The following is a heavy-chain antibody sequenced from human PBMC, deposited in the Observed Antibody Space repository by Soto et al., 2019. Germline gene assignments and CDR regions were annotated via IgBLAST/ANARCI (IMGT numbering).Heavy chain of an antibody. CDR1: GGSFSGYY. Sequence: PSETLSLTCAVYGGSFSGYYWSWIRQPPGKGPEWIGEINHSGSTNYNPSLKSRVTISVDTSKNQFSLKLSSVTAADTAVYYCARGGYCSGGSCYAWFAFDIWGQGTMVTVSS. D-gene: IGHD2-15*01. J-gene: IGHJ3*02. V-gene: IGHV4-34*01. CDR3: ARGGYCSGGSCYAWFAFDI. CDR2: INHSGST.